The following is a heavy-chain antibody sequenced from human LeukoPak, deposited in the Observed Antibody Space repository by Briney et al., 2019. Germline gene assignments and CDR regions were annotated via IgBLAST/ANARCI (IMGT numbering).Heavy chain of an antibody. CDR1: GFTFSSYA. Sequence: PGGSLRLSCAASGFTFSSYAMSWVRQAPGKGLEWVSAISGSGGSTYYADSVRGRFTISRDNSRNTLYLQMNSLRAEDTAVYYCAKDDRWLQFCCWGQGTLVTVSA. CDR3: AKDDRWLQFCC. V-gene: IGHV3-23*01. J-gene: IGHJ4*02. CDR2: ISGSGGST. D-gene: IGHD5-24*01.